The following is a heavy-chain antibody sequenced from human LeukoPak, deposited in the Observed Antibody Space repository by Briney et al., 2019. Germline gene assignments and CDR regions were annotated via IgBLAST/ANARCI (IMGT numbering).Heavy chain of an antibody. J-gene: IGHJ5*02. Sequence: ASVKVSCKASGYTFTGYYMHWVRQAPGQGLEWMGWINPNSGGTNYAQKFQGRVTMTRDTSISTAYMELSRLRSDDTAVYYCARDMLGSSSWFDPWGQGTLVTVSS. V-gene: IGHV1-2*02. CDR2: INPNSGGT. D-gene: IGHD6-13*01. CDR3: ARDMLGSSSWFDP. CDR1: GYTFTGYY.